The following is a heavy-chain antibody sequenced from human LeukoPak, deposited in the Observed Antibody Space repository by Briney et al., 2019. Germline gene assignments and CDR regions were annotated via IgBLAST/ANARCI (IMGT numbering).Heavy chain of an antibody. CDR1: GGSFSGYY. CDR3: ARRRVAGTYYYYYYMDV. J-gene: IGHJ6*03. CDR2: INHSGST. Sequence: SETLSPTCAVYGGSFSGYYWSWIRQPPGKGLEWIGEINHSGSTNYNPSLKSRVTISVDTSKNQFSLKLSSVTAADTAVYYCARRRVAGTYYYYYYMDVWGKGTTVTISS. V-gene: IGHV4-34*01. D-gene: IGHD6-19*01.